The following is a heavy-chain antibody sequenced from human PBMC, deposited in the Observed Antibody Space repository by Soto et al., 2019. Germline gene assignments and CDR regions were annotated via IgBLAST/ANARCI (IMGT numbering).Heavy chain of an antibody. D-gene: IGHD6-13*01. CDR3: AKDQGSSSWYGPSTTDRPPNLIDY. V-gene: IGHV3-30*18. Sequence: QVQLVESGGGVVQPGRSLRLSCAASGFTFSSYGMHWVRQAPGKGLEWVAVISYDGSNKYYADSVKGRFTISRDNSKNTLYLQMNILRAEDTAVYYCAKDQGSSSWYGPSTTDRPPNLIDYWGQGTLVTVSS. J-gene: IGHJ4*02. CDR1: GFTFSSYG. CDR2: ISYDGSNK.